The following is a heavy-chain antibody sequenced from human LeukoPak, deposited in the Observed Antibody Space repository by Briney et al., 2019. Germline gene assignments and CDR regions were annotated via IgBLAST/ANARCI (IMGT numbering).Heavy chain of an antibody. CDR2: ISAYNGNT. D-gene: IGHD6-13*01. CDR3: AKESKGYLGLDAFDI. V-gene: IGHV1-18*01. Sequence: ASVKVSCKASGYTFTSYGISWVRQAPGQGLEWMGWISAYNGNTNYAQKLQGRVTMTTDTSTSTAYMELRSLRSDDTAVYYCAKESKGYLGLDAFDIWGQGTMVTVSS. J-gene: IGHJ3*02. CDR1: GYTFTSYG.